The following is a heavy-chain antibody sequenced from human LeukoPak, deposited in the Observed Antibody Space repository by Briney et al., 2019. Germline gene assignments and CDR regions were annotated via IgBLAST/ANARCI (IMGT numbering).Heavy chain of an antibody. V-gene: IGHV3-30*18. CDR1: GFTFSSYG. Sequence: GGSLRLSCAASGFTFSSYGMHWVRQAPGKGLEWVAVISYDGSNKYYADSVKGRFTISRDNSKNTLYLQMNSLRAEDTAVYYCAKDWDSKVMGNIVVVPAETQFDYWGQGTLVTVSS. CDR2: ISYDGSNK. CDR3: AKDWDSKVMGNIVVVPAETQFDY. D-gene: IGHD2-2*01. J-gene: IGHJ4*02.